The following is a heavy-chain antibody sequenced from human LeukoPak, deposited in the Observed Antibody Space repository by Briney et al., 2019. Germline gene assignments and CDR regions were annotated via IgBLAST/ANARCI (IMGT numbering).Heavy chain of an antibody. Sequence: ASVKVSCKASGYTFTSYGISWVRQAPGQGLEWMGWISGYNGNTNYAQNLQGRVTMTTDTSTSTAYMELRSLRSDDTAVYYCARDPRYCDYVWGSYRYQYVDYWGQGTLVTVSS. CDR3: ARDPRYCDYVWGSYRYQYVDY. V-gene: IGHV1-18*01. J-gene: IGHJ4*02. D-gene: IGHD3-16*02. CDR1: GYTFTSYG. CDR2: ISGYNGNT.